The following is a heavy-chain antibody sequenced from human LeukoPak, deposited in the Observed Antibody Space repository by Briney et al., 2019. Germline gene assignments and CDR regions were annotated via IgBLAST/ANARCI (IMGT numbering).Heavy chain of an antibody. CDR2: ISGSGDST. J-gene: IGHJ4*02. D-gene: IGHD1-26*01. V-gene: IGHV3-23*01. CDR1: GFTFSSYG. Sequence: GGSLRLSCAASGFTFSSYGMSWVRQAPGKGLEWVSAISGSGDSTYYGDSVKGRFTISRDNSKNTLYLQMSSLRAEDTAVYYCAKDWGSYNGVGFDYWGQGTLVTVSS. CDR3: AKDWGSYNGVGFDY.